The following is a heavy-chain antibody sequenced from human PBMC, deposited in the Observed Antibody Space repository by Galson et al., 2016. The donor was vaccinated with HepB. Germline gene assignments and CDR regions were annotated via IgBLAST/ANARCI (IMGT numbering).Heavy chain of an antibody. CDR2: IYSAGSP. CDR1: GFTVGNNF. CDR3: ARDGTGFKN. D-gene: IGHD6-19*01. V-gene: IGHV3-53*01. Sequence: SLRLSCAVSGFTVGNNFMSWVRQAPGKGLEWVSLIYSAGSPDYADSVRGRFTISRDNSKNTLYLQMNSLTTEDTAIYYCARDGTGFKNWGQGTRVTVSS. J-gene: IGHJ4*02.